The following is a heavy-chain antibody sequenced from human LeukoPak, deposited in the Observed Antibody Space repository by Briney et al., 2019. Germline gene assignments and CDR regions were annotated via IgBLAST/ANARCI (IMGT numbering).Heavy chain of an antibody. D-gene: IGHD2-15*01. CDR2: IYPGDSDT. Sequence: GESLKISCKGSGYSFTSYWIGWVRQMPGKGLEWMGIIYPGDSDTRYSPSFQGQVTISADKSISTAYLQWSSLKASDTAMYYCARHGGSSGGSDAFDIWGQGTMVTVPS. CDR3: ARHGGSSGGSDAFDI. J-gene: IGHJ3*02. CDR1: GYSFTSYW. V-gene: IGHV5-51*01.